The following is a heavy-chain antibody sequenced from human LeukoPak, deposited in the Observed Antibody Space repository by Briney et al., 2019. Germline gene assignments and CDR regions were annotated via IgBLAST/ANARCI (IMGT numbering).Heavy chain of an antibody. J-gene: IGHJ6*02. CDR2: ISYDGSNK. V-gene: IGHV3-30*18. Sequence: PGGSLRLSCAASGLTFSSYGMHWVRQAPGKGLEWVAVISYDGSNKYYADSVKGRFTISRDNSKNTLYLQMNSLRAEDTAVYYCAKDRGYSGSHYYYYGMDVWGQGTTVTVSS. D-gene: IGHD1-26*01. CDR1: GLTFSSYG. CDR3: AKDRGYSGSHYYYYGMDV.